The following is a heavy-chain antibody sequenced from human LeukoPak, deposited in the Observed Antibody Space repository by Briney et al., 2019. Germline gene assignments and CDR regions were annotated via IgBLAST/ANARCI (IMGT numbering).Heavy chain of an antibody. CDR1: GGSISSYY. CDR3: ASSQLWTHFDY. D-gene: IGHD5-18*01. V-gene: IGHV4-59*01. CDR2: IYYSGST. Sequence: SETLSLTCTVSGGSISSYYWSWIQQPPGKGLEWIGYIYYSGSTNYNPSLKSRVTISVDTSKNQFSLKLSSVTAADTAVYYCASSQLWTHFDYWGQGTLVTVSS. J-gene: IGHJ4*02.